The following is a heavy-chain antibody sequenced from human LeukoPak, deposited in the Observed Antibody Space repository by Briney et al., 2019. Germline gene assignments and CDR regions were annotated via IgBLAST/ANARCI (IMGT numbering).Heavy chain of an antibody. CDR3: ARGPEMKRDSSGYYYN. CDR1: GGSISSYY. J-gene: IGHJ4*02. Sequence: SETLSLTCTVSGGSISSYYWSWIRQPAGKGLEWIGRIYTSGSTNYNPSLKSRVTMSVDTSKNQFSLKLSSVTAADTAVYYCARGPEMKRDSSGYYYNWGQGTLVTVSS. V-gene: IGHV4-4*07. CDR2: IYTSGST. D-gene: IGHD3-22*01.